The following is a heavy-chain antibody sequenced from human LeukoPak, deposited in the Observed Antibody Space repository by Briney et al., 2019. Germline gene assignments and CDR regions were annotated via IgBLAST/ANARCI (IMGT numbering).Heavy chain of an antibody. V-gene: IGHV3-7*01. J-gene: IGHJ1*01. Sequence: GGSLRLSCVVSGFTFNRCWMNWVRQAPGKGLEWVAHINPDGRDTYYVDSVKGRFTISRDNAQNSMYLQMNSLRVEDTAVYYCTSWGDTTAEYFQRWGQGTPVTVSS. D-gene: IGHD2-21*02. CDR3: TSWGDTTAEYFQR. CDR2: INPDGRDT. CDR1: GFTFNRCW.